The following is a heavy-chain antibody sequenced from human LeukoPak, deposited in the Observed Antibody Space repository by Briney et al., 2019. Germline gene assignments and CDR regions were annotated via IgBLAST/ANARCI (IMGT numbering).Heavy chain of an antibody. D-gene: IGHD2-21*02. V-gene: IGHV4-4*07. J-gene: IGHJ4*02. CDR2: IYTSGST. CDR3: ARDLYCGGDCYYYFDY. Sequence: PGGSLRLSCAASGFTLSSYAMSWIRQPAGKGLEWIGRIYTSGSTNYNPSLKSRVTMSVDTSKNQFSLKLSSVTAADTAVYYCARDLYCGGDCYYYFDYWGQGTLVTVSS. CDR1: GFTLSSYA.